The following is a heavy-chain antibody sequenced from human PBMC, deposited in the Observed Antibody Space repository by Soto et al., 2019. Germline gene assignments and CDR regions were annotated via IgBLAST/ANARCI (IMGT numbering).Heavy chain of an antibody. CDR2: INAGNGNT. Sequence: ASVMFSCSASGYTFTSCAMHWVRQAPGQRVEWMGWINAGNGNTKYSQKFQGRVTITRDTSASTAYMELSSLRSEDTAVYYCARDKAWTTVTFCDAFDIWGQGTMVTVS. J-gene: IGHJ3*02. CDR3: ARDKAWTTVTFCDAFDI. D-gene: IGHD4-17*01. CDR1: GYTFTSCA. V-gene: IGHV1-3*01.